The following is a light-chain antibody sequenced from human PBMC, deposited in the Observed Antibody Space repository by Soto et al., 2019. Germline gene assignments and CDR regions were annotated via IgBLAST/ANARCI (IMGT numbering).Light chain of an antibody. J-gene: IGKJ2*01. CDR2: ATS. Sequence: VLTQSPGTLSLSPGERATLSCRASQSVSRSYLSWYQQKPGQAPRLLIYATSARAPGIPARFSGSGSGTDLALTISRLEHKEFAVYYCQQFGNSPPYTVCQGTKLET. CDR3: QQFGNSPPYT. V-gene: IGKV3-20*01. CDR1: QSVSRSY.